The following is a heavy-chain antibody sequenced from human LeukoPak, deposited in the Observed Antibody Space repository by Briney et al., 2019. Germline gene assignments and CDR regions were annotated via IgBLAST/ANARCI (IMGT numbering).Heavy chain of an antibody. CDR1: GYTFTSYG. D-gene: IGHD3-10*01. CDR2: ISAYNGNT. V-gene: IGHV1-18*01. J-gene: IGHJ4*02. CDR3: ARDALWFGAVRHFDY. Sequence: ASVKVSCKASGYTFTSYGISWVRQAPGQGLEWMGWISAYNGNTNYAQKLQGRVNMTTDTSTSTAYMELRSLRSDGTAVYYCARDALWFGAVRHFDYWGQGTLVTVSS.